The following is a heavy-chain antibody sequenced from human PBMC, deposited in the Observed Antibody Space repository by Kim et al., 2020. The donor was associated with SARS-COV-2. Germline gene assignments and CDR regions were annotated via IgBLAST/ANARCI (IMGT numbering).Heavy chain of an antibody. CDR3: ARSGYYYDSSGYHPGGNWYFDL. V-gene: IGHV4-59*01. J-gene: IGHJ2*01. Sequence: SETLSLTCTVSGGSISSYYWSWIRQPPGKGLEWIGYIYYSGSTNYNPSLKSRVTISVDTSKNQFSLKLSSVTAADTAVYYCARSGYYYDSSGYHPGGNWYFDLWGRGTLVTVSS. CDR1: GGSISSYY. D-gene: IGHD3-22*01. CDR2: IYYSGST.